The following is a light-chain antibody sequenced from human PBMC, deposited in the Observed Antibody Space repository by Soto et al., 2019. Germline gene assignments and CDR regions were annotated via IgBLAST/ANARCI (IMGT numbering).Light chain of an antibody. CDR2: DVS. CDR1: QSIGSF. CDR3: HQRRQWPLT. J-gene: IGKJ4*01. Sequence: EIVFTQSPATLSLSPGEKATLSCRARQSIGSFLGWYQQKPGRAPRLLISDVSNRATGIPARFSGSGSGTDFTLTISSLESEDFAVYYCHQRRQWPLTFGGGTKVDIK. V-gene: IGKV3-11*01.